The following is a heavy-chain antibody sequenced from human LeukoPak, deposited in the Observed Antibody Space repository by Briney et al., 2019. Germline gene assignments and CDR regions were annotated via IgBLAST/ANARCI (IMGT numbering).Heavy chain of an antibody. CDR1: GGSISDYY. J-gene: IGHJ2*01. CDR2: INHSGST. Sequence: PSETLSLTCSVSGGSISDYYWSWIRQPPGKGLEWIGEINHSGSTNYNPSLKSRVTISVDTSKNQFSLKLSSVTAADTAVYYCARHTLIVGAYWYFDLWGRGTLVTVSS. D-gene: IGHD1-26*01. V-gene: IGHV4-34*01. CDR3: ARHTLIVGAYWYFDL.